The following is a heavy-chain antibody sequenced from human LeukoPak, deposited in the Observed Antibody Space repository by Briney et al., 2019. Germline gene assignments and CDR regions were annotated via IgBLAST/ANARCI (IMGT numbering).Heavy chain of an antibody. Sequence: KTSETLSLTCTVSGGSISSSSYYWGWIRQPPGKGLEWIGYIYYSGSTYYNPSLKSRVTISVDTSKNQFSLKLSSVTAADTAVYYCARDSGWFDPWGQGTLVTVYS. J-gene: IGHJ5*02. CDR1: GGSISSSSYY. CDR2: IYYSGST. D-gene: IGHD1-26*01. V-gene: IGHV4-30-4*08. CDR3: ARDSGWFDP.